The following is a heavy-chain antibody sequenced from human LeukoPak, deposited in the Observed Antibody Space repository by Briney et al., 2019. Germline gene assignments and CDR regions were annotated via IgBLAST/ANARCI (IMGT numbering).Heavy chain of an antibody. CDR3: VRVGYCSSTSCYSAFDI. CDR2: IIPIFGTA. J-gene: IGHJ3*02. D-gene: IGHD2-2*01. V-gene: IGHV1-69*05. Sequence: ASVKVSCKASGGTFSSYAISWVRQAPGQGLEWMGGIIPIFGTANYAQKFQGRVTITTDESTSSAYMELSSLRSEDTAVYYCVRVGYCSSTSCYSAFDIWGQGTMVTVSS. CDR1: GGTFSSYA.